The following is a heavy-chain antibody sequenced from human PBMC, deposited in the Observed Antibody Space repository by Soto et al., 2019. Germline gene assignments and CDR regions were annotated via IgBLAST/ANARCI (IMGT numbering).Heavy chain of an antibody. CDR1: GYTFTGYY. D-gene: IGHD3-10*01. CDR3: ARDLGYYGSGRLYYYYYGMDV. J-gene: IGHJ6*02. CDR2: INPNSGGT. V-gene: IGHV1-2*02. Sequence: ASVKVSCKASGYTFTGYYMHWVRQAPGQGLEWMGWINPNSGGTNYAQKFQGRVTMTRDTSISTAYMELSRLRSDDTAVYYCARDLGYYGSGRLYYYYYGMDVWGQGTTVTVSS.